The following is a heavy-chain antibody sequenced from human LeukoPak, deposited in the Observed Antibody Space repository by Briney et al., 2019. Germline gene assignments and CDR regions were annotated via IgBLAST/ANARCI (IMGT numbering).Heavy chain of an antibody. V-gene: IGHV4-34*01. CDR2: INHSGST. CDR1: GGSFSGYY. J-gene: IGHJ5*02. D-gene: IGHD3-3*01. Sequence: PSETLSLTCAVYGGSFSGYYWSWIRQPPGKELEWIGAINHSGSTNYNPSLKSRVTISVDTSKNQFSLKLSSVTAADTAVYYCARGGYDFWSGDWFDPWGQGTLVTVSS. CDR3: ARGGYDFWSGDWFDP.